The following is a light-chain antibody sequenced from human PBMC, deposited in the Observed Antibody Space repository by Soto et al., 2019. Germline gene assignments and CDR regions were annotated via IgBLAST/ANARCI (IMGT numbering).Light chain of an antibody. V-gene: IGKV1-12*01. CDR1: EDISTW. J-gene: IGKJ1*01. CDR2: AAS. CDR3: RQYGSSPVT. Sequence: DIQMTQSPSSVSASVIGIVTIAFLSSEDISTWLAWYQQKPGKAPKLLIYAASSLQSGVPSRFSGSGSGTDFTLTISRLEPEDFAVYYCRQYGSSPVTFGQGTKVDIK.